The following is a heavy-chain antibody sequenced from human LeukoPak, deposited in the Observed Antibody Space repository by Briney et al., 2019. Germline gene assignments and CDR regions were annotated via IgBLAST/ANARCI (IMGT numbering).Heavy chain of an antibody. CDR2: IYSGGMT. Sequence: SETLSLTCTVTGGSISSGDYYWSWIRPPPGNGLEWIASIYSGGMTFYNPSLKSRPTISAYTSRNHFSLRLTSVTAADTARSFCARHFDHPSAYFDSWGQGSLVALSS. CDR3: ARHFDHPSAYFDS. J-gene: IGHJ4*02. D-gene: IGHD1-14*01. CDR1: GGSISSGDYY. V-gene: IGHV4-39*01.